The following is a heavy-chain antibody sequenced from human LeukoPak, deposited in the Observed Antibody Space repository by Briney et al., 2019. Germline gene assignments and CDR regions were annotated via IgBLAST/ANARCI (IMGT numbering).Heavy chain of an antibody. CDR2: ISGSSSYI. Sequence: GGSLRLSCAASGFTFSDYSMNWVRQAPGKGLEWVSSISGSSSYIYYADSMKGRFTISRDDAKNSLSLQMNSLRAEDTAVYYCARDRDFGVGNWFDPWGQGVLVTVSA. D-gene: IGHD3-3*01. V-gene: IGHV3-21*01. CDR3: ARDRDFGVGNWFDP. CDR1: GFTFSDYS. J-gene: IGHJ5*02.